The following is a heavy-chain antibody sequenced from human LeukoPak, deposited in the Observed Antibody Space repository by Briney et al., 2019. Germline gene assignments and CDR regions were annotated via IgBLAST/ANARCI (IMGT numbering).Heavy chain of an antibody. Sequence: SETLSLTSAGYGGSFSGYYWSWIRQPPGKGLEWIREINHSGSTNYNPSLKSRVTISVDTSKNQFSLKLSSVTAADTAVYYCARRSITMARGALPYNWFDPWGQGTLVTVSS. V-gene: IGHV4-34*01. J-gene: IGHJ5*02. CDR1: GGSFSGYY. D-gene: IGHD3-10*01. CDR2: INHSGST. CDR3: ARRSITMARGALPYNWFDP.